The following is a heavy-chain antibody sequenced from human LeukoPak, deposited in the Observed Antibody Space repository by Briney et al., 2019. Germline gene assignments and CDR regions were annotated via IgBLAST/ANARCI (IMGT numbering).Heavy chain of an antibody. V-gene: IGHV3-23*01. CDR3: AKDRRYDILTGYFEQDY. CDR2: ISGSGGST. J-gene: IGHJ4*02. Sequence: GGSLRLSCAASGFTFSSYAMSWVRQAPGKGLEWVSAISGSGGSTYYADSVKGRFTISRDNSKNTLYLQMNSLRAEDTAVYYCAKDRRYDILTGYFEQDYWGQGTLVTVSS. D-gene: IGHD3-9*01. CDR1: GFTFSSYA.